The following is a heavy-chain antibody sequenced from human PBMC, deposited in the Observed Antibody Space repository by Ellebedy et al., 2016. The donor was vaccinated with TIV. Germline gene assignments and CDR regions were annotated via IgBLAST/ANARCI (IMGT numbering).Heavy chain of an antibody. V-gene: IGHV5-51*01. J-gene: IGHJ5*02. D-gene: IGHD1-26*01. CDR3: ARYLGSGGLLMDNWFDP. Sequence: GESLKISCKGSGYSFTSYWIGWVRQMPGKGLEWMGIIYPGDSDTRYSPSFQGQVTISADKSISTAYLQWSSLKASDTAMYYCARYLGSGGLLMDNWFDPWGQGTLVTVSS. CDR1: GYSFTSYW. CDR2: IYPGDSDT.